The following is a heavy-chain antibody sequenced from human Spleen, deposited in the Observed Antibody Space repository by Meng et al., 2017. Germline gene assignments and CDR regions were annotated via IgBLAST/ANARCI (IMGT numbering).Heavy chain of an antibody. V-gene: IGHV1-3*01. J-gene: IGHJ4*02. CDR2: IKAGKGNI. CDR1: GYTFANYP. CDR3: AREEDYRNYFDN. D-gene: IGHD4-11*01. Sequence: QVQFVQSGAEVKKPGASVKVSCKASGYTFANYPVHWVRQAPGQRLEWMGWIKAGKGNIKYSQKFQGRITITGATYATTVYMELTGLTSEDTAVYFCAREEDYRNYFDNWGQGTLVTVSS.